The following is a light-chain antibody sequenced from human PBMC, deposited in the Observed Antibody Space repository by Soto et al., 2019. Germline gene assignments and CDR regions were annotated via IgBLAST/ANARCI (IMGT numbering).Light chain of an antibody. CDR2: KAS. J-gene: IGKJ1*01. CDR1: QSPSGW. CDR3: QQYNNYSCT. V-gene: IGKV1-5*03. Sequence: DIQLTQSPSTLSASVGDRVIITCRASQSPSGWLAWYPQKPWKAPKLLIYKASTLQSGVPSRFSGSGSGTEFTLTMSSLQPDDFATYDDQQYNNYSCTIGKATKVEIK.